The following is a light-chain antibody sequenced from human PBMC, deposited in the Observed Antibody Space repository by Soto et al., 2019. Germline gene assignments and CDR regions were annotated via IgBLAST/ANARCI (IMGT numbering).Light chain of an antibody. CDR2: AAS. V-gene: IGKV1-39*01. J-gene: IGKJ4*01. CDR3: QQSDGSPLT. CDR1: QSISSY. Sequence: DIQMTQSPSSLSASVGDRVTITCRASQSISSYLNWDQQRPGKAPNNLIYAASRLQSGVPSRFSGSGSGTDFTLTISNLQPEDVATYYCQQSDGSPLTFGGGNKVEIK.